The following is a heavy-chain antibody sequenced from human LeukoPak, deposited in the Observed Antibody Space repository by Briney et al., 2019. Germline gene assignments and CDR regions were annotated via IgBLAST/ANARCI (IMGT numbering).Heavy chain of an antibody. CDR2: INHSGST. V-gene: IGHV4-34*01. D-gene: IGHD3-22*01. J-gene: IGHJ4*02. CDR1: GGSFSGYY. CDR3: ATPHYDSSGYYNY. Sequence: SETLSLTCAVYGGSFSGYYWSWIRQPPGKGLKWIGEINHSGSTNYNPSLKSRVTISVDTSKNQFSLKLSSVTAADTAVYYCATPHYDSSGYYNYWGQGTLVTVSS.